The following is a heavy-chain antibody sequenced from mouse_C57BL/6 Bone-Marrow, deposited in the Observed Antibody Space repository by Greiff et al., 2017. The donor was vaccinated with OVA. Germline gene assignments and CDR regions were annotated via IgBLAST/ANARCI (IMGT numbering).Heavy chain of an antibody. CDR2: ISYDGSN. V-gene: IGHV3-6*01. Sequence: ESGPGLVKPSQSLSLTCSVTGYSITSCYYWYWIRQFPGNKLEWMGYISYDGSNNYNPSLKNRISITRDTSKNQFFLKLNSVTTEDTATYYWARAGAFYYYGSKGYAMDYWGQGTSVTVSS. D-gene: IGHD1-1*01. CDR1: GYSITSCYY. J-gene: IGHJ4*01. CDR3: ARAGAFYYYGSKGYAMDY.